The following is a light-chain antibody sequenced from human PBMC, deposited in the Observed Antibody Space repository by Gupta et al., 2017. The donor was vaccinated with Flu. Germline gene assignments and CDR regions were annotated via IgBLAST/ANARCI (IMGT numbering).Light chain of an antibody. CDR1: STNNGSNN. CDR3: AAWDDSLNGHYV. V-gene: IGLV1-44*01. Sequence: TIFFSGSSTNNGSNNGKWYQQDQGTAPKLLIYGNDQRPPGVPDSFSGSKSATSASLAISGVQSEDEDDYYCAAWDDSLNGHYVFGTGTKVTVL. CDR2: GND. J-gene: IGLJ1*01.